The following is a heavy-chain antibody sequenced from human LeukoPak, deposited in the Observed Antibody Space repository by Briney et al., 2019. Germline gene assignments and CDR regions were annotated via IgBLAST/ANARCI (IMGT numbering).Heavy chain of an antibody. J-gene: IGHJ4*02. CDR1: GGSISSSSYY. CDR3: AWSSSSWYGEDYFDY. V-gene: IGHV4-39*07. Sequence: SETLSLTCTVSGGSISSSSYYWGWIRQPPGKGLEWIGSIYYSGSTYYNPSLKSRVTISVDTSKNQFSLKLSSVTAADTAVYYCAWSSSSWYGEDYFDYWGQGTLVTVSS. CDR2: IYYSGST. D-gene: IGHD6-13*01.